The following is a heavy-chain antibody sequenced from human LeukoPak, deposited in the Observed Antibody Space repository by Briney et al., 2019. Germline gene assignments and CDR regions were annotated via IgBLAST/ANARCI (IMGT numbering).Heavy chain of an antibody. CDR1: GDTFDNFA. CDR3: AGDTVTTIDY. Sequence: SVKVSCKASGDTFDNFAISWVRQAPGQGLEWMGRIIPILGIANYAQKFQGRVTITADKSTSTAYMELSSLRSEDTAVYYCAGDTVTTIDYWGQGTLVTVSS. J-gene: IGHJ4*02. V-gene: IGHV1-69*04. D-gene: IGHD4-11*01. CDR2: IIPILGIA.